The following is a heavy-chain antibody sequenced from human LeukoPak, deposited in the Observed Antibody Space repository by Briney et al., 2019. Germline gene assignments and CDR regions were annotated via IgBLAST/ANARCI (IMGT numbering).Heavy chain of an antibody. CDR3: ARDLLVGATPDAFDI. V-gene: IGHV4-38-2*02. CDR1: GYSISSGYY. D-gene: IGHD1-26*01. CDR2: IYHSGST. J-gene: IGHJ3*02. Sequence: SETLSLTCTVSGYSISSGYYWGWIRQPPGKGLEWIASIYHSGSTYYNPSLKSRVTISVDTSKNQFSLKLSSVTAADTAVYYCARDLLVGATPDAFDIWGQGTMVTVSS.